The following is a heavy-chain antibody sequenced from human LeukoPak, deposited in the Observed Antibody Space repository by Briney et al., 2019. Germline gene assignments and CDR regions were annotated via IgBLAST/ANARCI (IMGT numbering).Heavy chain of an antibody. J-gene: IGHJ5*02. V-gene: IGHV1-8*03. CDR2: TSPYNGNT. CDR3: ARSPRYCSSTSCPPIGWFDP. CDR1: GYTFSSHS. Sequence: ASVKVSCKTSGYTFSSHSMNWVRQAPGQGLEWLGWTSPYNGNTKYAQKIQGRVTITRNTSISTAYMELSSLRSEDTAVYYCARSPRYCSSTSCPPIGWFDPWGQGTLVTVSS. D-gene: IGHD2-2*01.